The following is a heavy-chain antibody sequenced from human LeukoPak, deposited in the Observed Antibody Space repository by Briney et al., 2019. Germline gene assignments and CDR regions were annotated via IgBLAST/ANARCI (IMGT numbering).Heavy chain of an antibody. V-gene: IGHV1-18*01. CDR1: GYTFTSYG. CDR3: ARDFQTTVTTTTFDY. Sequence: ASVKVSCKASGYTFTSYGFSWVRQAPGQGLEWVGWISTYNDDTNYAQNLQGRVTMTTDTSTSTAYMELRSLRSDDTAVYYCARDFQTTVTTTTFDYWGQGTLVTVSS. CDR2: ISTYNDDT. J-gene: IGHJ4*02. D-gene: IGHD4-17*01.